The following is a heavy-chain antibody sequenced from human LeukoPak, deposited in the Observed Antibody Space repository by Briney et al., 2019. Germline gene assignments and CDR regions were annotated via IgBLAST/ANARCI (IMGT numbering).Heavy chain of an antibody. D-gene: IGHD1-26*01. V-gene: IGHV4-39*01. J-gene: IGHJ3*02. CDR3: AKRGKWGGDAFDI. Sequence: PSETLSLTCTVSGGSISSSSYYWGWIRQPPGKGLEWIGSIYYSGSTYYNPSLKSRVTISVDTSKNQFSLKLSSVTAADTAVYYCAKRGKWGGDAFDIWGQGTMVTVSS. CDR1: GGSISSSSYY. CDR2: IYYSGST.